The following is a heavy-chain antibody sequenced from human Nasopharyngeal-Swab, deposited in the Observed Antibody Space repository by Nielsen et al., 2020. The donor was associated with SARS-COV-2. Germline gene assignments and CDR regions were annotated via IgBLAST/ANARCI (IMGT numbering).Heavy chain of an antibody. J-gene: IGHJ5*02. V-gene: IGHV3-30*03. D-gene: IGHD2-15*01. CDR2: MSNDGNYK. CDR3: ARDNGYCSGDACYLGGWLDP. CDR1: GFTFSSYG. Sequence: GGSLRLSCAGSGFTFSSYGMNWVRQAPGKGLEWVAVMSNDGNYKFYADSVKGRFTISRDNSKNTRYLQMNSLRAEDTAVYYCARDNGYCSGDACYLGGWLDPWGQGTLVTVSS.